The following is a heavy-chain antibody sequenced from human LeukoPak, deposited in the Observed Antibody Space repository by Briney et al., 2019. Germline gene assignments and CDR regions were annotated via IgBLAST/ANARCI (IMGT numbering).Heavy chain of an antibody. J-gene: IGHJ3*02. V-gene: IGHV4-30-4*08. CDR3: ARVPRPGYCSSTSCYPDAFDI. CDR2: IYYSGST. Sequence: SSQTLSLTSTVSGGSISSGDYYWSWIRQPPGKGLEWIVYIYYSGSTYYNPSLKSRVTISVDTSKNQFSLKLSSVTAADTAVYYCARVPRPGYCSSTSCYPDAFDIWGQGTMVTVSS. D-gene: IGHD2-2*03. CDR1: GGSISSGDYY.